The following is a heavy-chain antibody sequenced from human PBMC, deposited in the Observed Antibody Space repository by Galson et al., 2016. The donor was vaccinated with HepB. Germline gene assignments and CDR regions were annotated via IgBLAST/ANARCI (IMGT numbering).Heavy chain of an antibody. J-gene: IGHJ4*02. CDR1: GFILSDYW. CDR3: VGDGAGPLTYDS. D-gene: IGHD1-20*01. CDR2: LNPAGTKT. V-gene: IGHV3-74*01. Sequence: SLRLSCAATGFILSDYWMNWVRQTPGKGLVWVSHLNPAGTKTAYADSVKGRFTFSRDKRKNTLYLQMDSLRVEDTAVYYCVGDGAGPLTYDSWGQGTLVTVSS.